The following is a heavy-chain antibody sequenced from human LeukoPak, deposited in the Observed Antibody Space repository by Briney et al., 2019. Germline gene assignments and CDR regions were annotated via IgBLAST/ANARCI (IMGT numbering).Heavy chain of an antibody. D-gene: IGHD2-21*01. CDR2: IIPIFGTA. CDR1: GGTFSIYA. J-gene: IGHJ4*02. Sequence: ASVKVSCKASGGTFSIYAISWVRQAPGQGLEWMGGIIPIFGTANYAQEFQGRVTITADESTSTAYMELSSLRSEDTAVYYCARDGDWDAPSYWGQGTLVTVSS. V-gene: IGHV1-69*13. CDR3: ARDGDWDAPSY.